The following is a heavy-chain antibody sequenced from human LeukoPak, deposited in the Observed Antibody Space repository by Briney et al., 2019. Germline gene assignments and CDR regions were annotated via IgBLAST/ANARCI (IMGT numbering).Heavy chain of an antibody. Sequence: ASVKVSCKTSGYTFTSYGISWVRQAPGQGLEWMGWISAYNGNTNYAQKVQGRVTMTTDTSTSTAHMELRSLRSEDTAVYYCARRVRWYSSGWGRYFDYWGQGTLVTVSS. D-gene: IGHD6-19*01. V-gene: IGHV1-18*01. CDR1: GYTFTSYG. CDR2: ISAYNGNT. CDR3: ARRVRWYSSGWGRYFDY. J-gene: IGHJ4*02.